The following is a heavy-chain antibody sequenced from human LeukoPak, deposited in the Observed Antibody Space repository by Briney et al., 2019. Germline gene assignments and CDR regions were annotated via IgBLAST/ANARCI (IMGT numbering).Heavy chain of an antibody. CDR1: GFTFDDYA. D-gene: IGHD3-3*01. Sequence: GGSLRLSCAASGFTFDDYAMHWVRQAPGKGLVWVSRINSDGSSTSYADSVKGRFTISRDNAKNTLYLQMNSLRAEDTAVYYCARGTTIFDAFDIWGQGTMVTVSS. J-gene: IGHJ3*02. V-gene: IGHV3-74*01. CDR3: ARGTTIFDAFDI. CDR2: INSDGSST.